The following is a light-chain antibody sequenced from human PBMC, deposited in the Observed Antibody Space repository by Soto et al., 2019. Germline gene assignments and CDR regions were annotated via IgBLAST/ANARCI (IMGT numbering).Light chain of an antibody. J-gene: IGKJ2*01. Sequence: EIVLPQSPRTLSLSPGERATLSCRASQSVISSYLAWYQQKPGQAPRLLIYGASSRATGIPDRFSGSGAGTDFNLAISRLEAEDFAVYYCQQYRSSPPYTFGQGTKLEIK. CDR2: GAS. V-gene: IGKV3-20*01. CDR3: QQYRSSPPYT. CDR1: QSVISSY.